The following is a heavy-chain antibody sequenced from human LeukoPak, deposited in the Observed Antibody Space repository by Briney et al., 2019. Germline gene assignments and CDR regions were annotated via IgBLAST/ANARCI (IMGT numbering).Heavy chain of an antibody. V-gene: IGHV1-18*04. Sequence: ASVKVSCKASGYTFTGYYMHWVRQAPGQGLEWMGWISGYNGNTNYAQNLQGRVTMTTDTSTSTAYMELRSLTSDDTAVYFCARGSGSYRSSDYWGQGTLVTVSS. CDR2: ISGYNGNT. CDR3: ARGSGSYRSSDY. D-gene: IGHD1-26*01. CDR1: GYTFTGYY. J-gene: IGHJ4*02.